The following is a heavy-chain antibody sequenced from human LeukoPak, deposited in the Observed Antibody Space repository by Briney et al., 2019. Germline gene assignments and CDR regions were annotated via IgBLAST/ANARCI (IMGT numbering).Heavy chain of an antibody. J-gene: IGHJ4*02. CDR2: INGDGSTI. Sequence: GGSLRLSCAASGFTFSSYWMHWVRQAPGKGLVWVSHINGDGSTIRYAGSVEGRFTISRDNAKNTLYLQMNSLRAEDTAVYYCGRVVHSWDLGYWGQGTLVTVPS. V-gene: IGHV3-74*01. CDR3: GRVVHSWDLGY. CDR1: GFTFSSYW. D-gene: IGHD1-26*01.